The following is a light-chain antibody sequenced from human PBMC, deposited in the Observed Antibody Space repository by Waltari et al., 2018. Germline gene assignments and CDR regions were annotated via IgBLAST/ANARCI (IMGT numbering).Light chain of an antibody. J-gene: IGLJ7*01. CDR3: VTWDDSLSGAV. CDR2: KNN. Sequence: QSVLTQPPSASGTPGPRVTISCSGSSSNIGINYVYWYQQLPGTAPKLLIYKNNQRPSGVPDRFSGSKSGTSASLAISGLRSEDEADYYCVTWDDSLSGAVFGGGTQLTVL. CDR1: SSNIGINY. V-gene: IGLV1-47*01.